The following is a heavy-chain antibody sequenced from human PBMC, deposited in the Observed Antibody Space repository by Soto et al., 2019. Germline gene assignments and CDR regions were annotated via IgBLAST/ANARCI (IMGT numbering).Heavy chain of an antibody. CDR3: ATDSWGPEV. CDR2: IWRDGNSQ. Sequence: QVQLVESGGSVVQPGRSLRLSCAASGFSFSSYNMHWVRQAPGKGLEWVTFIWRDGNSQSHADSVKGRFTVSRDNSKNTLYLQMDSLRGEDTAVYYCATDSWGPEVWGQGTTVTVSS. CDR1: GFSFSSYN. V-gene: IGHV3-33*01. D-gene: IGHD7-27*01. J-gene: IGHJ6*02.